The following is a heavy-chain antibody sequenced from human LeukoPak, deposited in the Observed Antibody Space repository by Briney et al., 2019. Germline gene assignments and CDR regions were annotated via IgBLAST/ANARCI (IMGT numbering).Heavy chain of an antibody. D-gene: IGHD2-8*01. Sequence: GGSLRLFCAASGFTFSSNSMNWVRQAPGKGLEWVSSISSSSSYIYYADSVKGRFTISRDNAKNSLYLQMNSLRAEDTAVYYCARDPEWSHYGMDVWGKGTTVTVSS. V-gene: IGHV3-21*01. CDR2: ISSSSSYI. J-gene: IGHJ6*04. CDR1: GFTFSSNS. CDR3: ARDPEWSHYGMDV.